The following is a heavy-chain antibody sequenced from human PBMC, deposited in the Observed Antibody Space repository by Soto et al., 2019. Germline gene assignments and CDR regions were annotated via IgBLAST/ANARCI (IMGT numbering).Heavy chain of an antibody. CDR1: GFTFSSYA. J-gene: IGHJ1*01. V-gene: IGHV3-23*01. CDR3: AKNGGSGYYYDSSGYYSRLRVPGYCQH. CDR2: ISGSGGST. Sequence: GGSLRLSCAASGFTFSSYAMSWVRQAPGKGLEWVSAISGSGGSTYYADSVKGRFTISRDNSKNTLYLQMNSLSARDTDVYDYAKNGGSGYYYDSSGYYSRLRVPGYCQHWGQGTLVTVSS. D-gene: IGHD3-22*01.